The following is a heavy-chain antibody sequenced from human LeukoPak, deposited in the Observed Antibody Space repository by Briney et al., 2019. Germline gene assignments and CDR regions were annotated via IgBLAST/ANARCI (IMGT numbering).Heavy chain of an antibody. CDR3: ARGKKYLAFDY. V-gene: IGHV1-18*01. Sequence: PSVWVSCKASGYTFTTYDSGWVRQAPGQGLEWLGWISTNNANTNYIQKLRGRVTMTTDTSTSTAHLEVRSLTSDDTAVYYCARGKKYLAFDYWGLGTLITVSS. CDR2: ISTNNANT. CDR1: GYTFTTYD. J-gene: IGHJ4*02. D-gene: IGHD5-12*01.